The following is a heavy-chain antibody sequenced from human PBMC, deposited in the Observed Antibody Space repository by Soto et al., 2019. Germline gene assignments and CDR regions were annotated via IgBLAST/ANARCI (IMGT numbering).Heavy chain of an antibody. V-gene: IGHV4-34*01. J-gene: IGHJ4*02. CDR2: INHSGST. Sequence: SETLSLTCAVYGGSFSGYYWSWIRQPPGKGLEWIGEINHSGSTNYNPSLKSRVTISVDTSKNQFSLKLSSVTAADTAVYYCAGVSLVVVTAQGFAYWGQGTLVTVSS. D-gene: IGHD2-21*02. CDR1: GGSFSGYY. CDR3: AGVSLVVVTAQGFAY.